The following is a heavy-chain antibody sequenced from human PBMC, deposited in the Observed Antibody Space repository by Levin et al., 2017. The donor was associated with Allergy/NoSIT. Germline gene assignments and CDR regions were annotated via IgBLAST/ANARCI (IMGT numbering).Heavy chain of an antibody. CDR1: GFTFSSYA. V-gene: IGHV3-30-3*01. Sequence: GESLKISCAASGFTFSSYAMHWVRQAPGKGLEWVAVISYDGSNKYYADSVKGRFTISRDNSKNTLYLQMNSLRAEDTAVYYCARDNFGSTVVSGLFDYWGQGTLVTVSS. CDR3: ARDNFGSTVVSGLFDY. CDR2: ISYDGSNK. J-gene: IGHJ4*02. D-gene: IGHD4-23*01.